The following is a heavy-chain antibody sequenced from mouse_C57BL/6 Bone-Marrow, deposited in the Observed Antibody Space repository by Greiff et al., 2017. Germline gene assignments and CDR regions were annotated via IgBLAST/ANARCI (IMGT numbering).Heavy chain of an antibody. D-gene: IGHD2-2*01. CDR2: ISGGGGNT. CDR3: ARQAPGFYAMDY. J-gene: IGHJ4*01. CDR1: GFTFSSYT. V-gene: IGHV5-9*01. Sequence: EVQGVESGGGLVKPGGSLKLSCAASGFTFSSYTMSWVRQTPEKRLEWVATISGGGGNTYYPDSVKGRFTISRDNAKNTLYLQMSSLRSEDTDLYYCARQAPGFYAMDYWGQGTSVTVSS.